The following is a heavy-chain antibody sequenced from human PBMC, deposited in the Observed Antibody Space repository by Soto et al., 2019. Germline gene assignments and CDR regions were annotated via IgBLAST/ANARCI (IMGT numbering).Heavy chain of an antibody. CDR2: IYTSGST. Sequence: SETLSLTCTVSGGSISSYYWSWIRQPAGKGLEWIGRIYTSGSTNYNPSLKSRVTMSVDTSKNQFSLKLSSVTAADTAVYYCARVPSLEQQLVRNGMDVWGEGTTVPVSS. CDR3: ARVPSLEQQLVRNGMDV. J-gene: IGHJ6*04. V-gene: IGHV4-4*07. CDR1: GGSISSYY. D-gene: IGHD6-13*01.